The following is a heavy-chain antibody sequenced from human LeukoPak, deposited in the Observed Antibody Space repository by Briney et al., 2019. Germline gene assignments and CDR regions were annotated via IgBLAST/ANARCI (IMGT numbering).Heavy chain of an antibody. Sequence: PGGSLRLSCAVSGLTFSTYWMSWVRQAPGQGLEWVANVKHDGSEKYYVDSVKGRFTISRDNAKNSLFLQMNSLRDEDTAVYYCASDSHGYDSGSYFAYWGQGTLVTVSS. CDR3: ASDSHGYDSGSYFAY. D-gene: IGHD2-15*01. CDR2: VKHDGSEK. J-gene: IGHJ4*02. CDR1: GLTFSTYW. V-gene: IGHV3-7*03.